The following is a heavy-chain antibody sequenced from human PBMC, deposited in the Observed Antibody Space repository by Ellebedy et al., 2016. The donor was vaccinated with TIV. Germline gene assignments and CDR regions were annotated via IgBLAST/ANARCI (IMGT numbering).Heavy chain of an antibody. J-gene: IGHJ5*02. Sequence: GESLKISCAASGFSFRNYWMGWVRQAPGKGLEWVANIYQDGSEKYYVDSVRGRFTISRDNAKNSLYLQLNCLRVEDTAVYYCARRGSYGDYAVQVNNWFDRWGQGTLVTV. CDR1: GFSFRNYW. V-gene: IGHV3-7*01. CDR3: ARRGSYGDYAVQVNNWFDR. CDR2: IYQDGSEK. D-gene: IGHD4-17*01.